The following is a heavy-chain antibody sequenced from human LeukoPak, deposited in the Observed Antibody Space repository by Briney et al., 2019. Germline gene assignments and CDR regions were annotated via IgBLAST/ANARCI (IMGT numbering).Heavy chain of an antibody. CDR2: IYSGGST. D-gene: IGHD6-19*01. CDR3: ARGVAGTEEGIDYGMDV. V-gene: IGHV3-53*04. J-gene: IGHJ6*02. CDR1: GFTVSSNY. Sequence: PGGSLRLSCAASGFTVSSNYMSWVRQAPGKGLEWVSDIYSGGSTYYADSVKGRFTISRHNSKNTLYLQMNSLRAEDTAVYYCARGVAGTEEGIDYGMDVWGQGPRSPSP.